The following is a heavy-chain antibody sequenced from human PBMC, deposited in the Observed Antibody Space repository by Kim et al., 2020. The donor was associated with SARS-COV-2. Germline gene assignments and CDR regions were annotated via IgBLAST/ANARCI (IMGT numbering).Heavy chain of an antibody. D-gene: IGHD3-16*02. V-gene: IGHV3-33*01. CDR1: GFTFSSYG. J-gene: IGHJ6*02. Sequence: GGSLRLSCAASGFTFSSYGMHWVRQAPGKGLEWVAVIWYDGSNKYYADSVKGRFTISRDNSKNTLYLQMNSLRAEDTAVYYCARDRGQPVKLGGVIVHYYYGMDVWGQGTTVTVSS. CDR3: ARDRGQPVKLGGVIVHYYYGMDV. CDR2: IWYDGSNK.